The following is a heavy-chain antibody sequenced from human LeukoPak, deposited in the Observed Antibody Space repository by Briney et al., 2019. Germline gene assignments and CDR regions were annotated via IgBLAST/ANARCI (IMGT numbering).Heavy chain of an antibody. V-gene: IGHV3-30-3*01. Sequence: GRSLRLSCAASGFTFSSYAMHWVRQAPGKGLEWVAAISYDGSNKYYADSVKGRFTISRDNSKNTLYLQMNSLRAEDTAVYYCARGPAAKSYYYYYMDVWGKGTTVTVSS. CDR2: ISYDGSNK. CDR3: ARGPAAKSYYYYYMDV. J-gene: IGHJ6*03. CDR1: GFTFSSYA. D-gene: IGHD2-2*01.